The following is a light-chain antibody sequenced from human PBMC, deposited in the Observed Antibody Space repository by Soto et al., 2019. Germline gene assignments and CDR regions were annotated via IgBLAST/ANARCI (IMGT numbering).Light chain of an antibody. CDR2: GAS. CDR1: ERVASN. CDR3: QQYDNWPIT. V-gene: IGKV3-15*01. J-gene: IGKJ5*01. Sequence: EVVLTQSPGTLSLSAGERATLFCRASERVASNLAWYQQRPGQAPRLLIYGASTRATGTPARFSGSGSGTEFTLTISRLQSEDSAVYFCQQYDNWPITFGQGTRLEIK.